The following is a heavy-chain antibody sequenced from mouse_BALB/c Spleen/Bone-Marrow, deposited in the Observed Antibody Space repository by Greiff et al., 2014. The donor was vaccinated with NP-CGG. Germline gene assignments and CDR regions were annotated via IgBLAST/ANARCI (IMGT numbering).Heavy chain of an antibody. Sequence: VQLKESGGGLVQPGRSLKLSCAASGFDFSRYWMNWVRQAPGKGLEWIGEINPDSSTINYTPSLKDKFIISRDNAKNTLYLQMSKVRSEDTALYYCARPYYRYLYFDYWGQGTTLTVSP. D-gene: IGHD2-14*01. CDR2: INPDSSTI. J-gene: IGHJ2*01. CDR3: ARPYYRYLYFDY. CDR1: GFDFSRYW. V-gene: IGHV4-1*02.